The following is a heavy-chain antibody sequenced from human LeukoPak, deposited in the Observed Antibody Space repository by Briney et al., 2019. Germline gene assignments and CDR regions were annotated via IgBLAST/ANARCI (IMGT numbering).Heavy chain of an antibody. CDR3: ARDFNWAFDY. CDR1: GFTYTTHG. V-gene: IGHV3-30*02. CDR2: IRNDGNDK. Sequence: GGSLRLSCTASGFTYTTHGMHWDRQAAGKGLQWVSFIRNDGNDKYYTDSVKGRFTISRDNTKNTLNLQMNSLRAEDTAVYYCARDFNWAFDYWGRGTLVTVSS. J-gene: IGHJ4*02. D-gene: IGHD3-16*01.